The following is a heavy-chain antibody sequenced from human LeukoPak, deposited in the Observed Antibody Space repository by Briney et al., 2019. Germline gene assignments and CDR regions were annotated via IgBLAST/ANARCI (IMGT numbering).Heavy chain of an antibody. J-gene: IGHJ4*02. D-gene: IGHD1-26*01. Sequence: QPGGSLRLSCAASGFTFDDYGMNWVRQAPGKGLKWVGFIRSKAYGGTTEYAASVKGRFTISRDDSKSIAYLQMNSLKTEDTAVYYCTRGRRATHDYWGQGTLVTVSS. CDR2: IRSKAYGGTT. CDR3: TRGRRATHDY. V-gene: IGHV3-49*04. CDR1: GFTFDDYG.